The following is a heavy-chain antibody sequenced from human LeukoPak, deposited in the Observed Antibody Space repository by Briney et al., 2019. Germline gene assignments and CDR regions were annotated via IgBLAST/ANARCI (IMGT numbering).Heavy chain of an antibody. D-gene: IGHD5-18*01. Sequence: PGGSLRLSCAASGFTFSSYAMSWVRQAPGKGLEWVAVISYDGSNKYYADSVKGRFTISRDNSKNTLYLQMNSLRAEDTAVYYCARDEYSYGYRYYFDYWGQGTLVTVSS. CDR3: ARDEYSYGYRYYFDY. J-gene: IGHJ4*02. V-gene: IGHV3-30*04. CDR2: ISYDGSNK. CDR1: GFTFSSYA.